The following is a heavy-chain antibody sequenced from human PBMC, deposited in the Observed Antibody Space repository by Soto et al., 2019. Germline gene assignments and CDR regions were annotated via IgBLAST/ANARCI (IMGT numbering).Heavy chain of an antibody. CDR2: IYHSGST. D-gene: IGHD6-6*01. CDR1: SGSISSSNW. J-gene: IGHJ5*02. Sequence: SETLSLTCAVSSGSISSSNWWSWVRQPPGKGLEWIGEIYHSGSTNYNPSLKSRVTISVDKSKNQFSLKLSSVTAADTAMYYCARDQYSSSGNWFDPWGQGTLVTVSS. CDR3: ARDQYSSSGNWFDP. V-gene: IGHV4-4*02.